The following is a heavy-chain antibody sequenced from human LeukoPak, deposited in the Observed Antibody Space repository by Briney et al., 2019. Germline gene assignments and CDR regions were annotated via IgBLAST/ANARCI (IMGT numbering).Heavy chain of an antibody. V-gene: IGHV3-21*01. D-gene: IGHD3-22*01. Sequence: GGSLRLSCAASGFTFSSYSMNWVRQAPGKGLEWVSSISSSSSYIYYADSVKGRFTISRDNAKNSLYLQMNSLRAEDTAVCYCARDLPRYYYDRADAFDIWGKGTTVTVSS. J-gene: IGHJ3*02. CDR1: GFTFSSYS. CDR2: ISSSSSYI. CDR3: ARDLPRYYYDRADAFDI.